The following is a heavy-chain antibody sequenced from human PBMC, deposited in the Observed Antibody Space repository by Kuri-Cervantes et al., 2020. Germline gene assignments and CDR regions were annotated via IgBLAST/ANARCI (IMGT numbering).Heavy chain of an antibody. CDR3: SRPRLGSGYDWGY. Sequence: GESLKISCAASGFTFSSYAMSWVRQAPGKGLEWVSTISGSGGSTYYADSVKGLFTISRDNSKNTLYLQMNSLRAEDTAIYFCSRPRLGSGYDWGYWGQGTLVTVSS. CDR2: ISGSGGST. D-gene: IGHD5-12*01. J-gene: IGHJ4*02. V-gene: IGHV3-23*01. CDR1: GFTFSSYA.